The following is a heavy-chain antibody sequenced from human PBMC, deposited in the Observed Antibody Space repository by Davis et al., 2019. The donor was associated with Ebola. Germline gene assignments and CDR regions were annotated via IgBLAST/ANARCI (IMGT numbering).Heavy chain of an antibody. J-gene: IGHJ6*04. D-gene: IGHD6-13*01. CDR3: ARGSDSSSWLIWYYYGMDV. V-gene: IGHV3-21*01. Sequence: SAKGRFTISRDNAKNSLYLQMSSLRAEDTAVYYCARGSDSSSWLIWYYYGMDVWGKGTTVTVSS.